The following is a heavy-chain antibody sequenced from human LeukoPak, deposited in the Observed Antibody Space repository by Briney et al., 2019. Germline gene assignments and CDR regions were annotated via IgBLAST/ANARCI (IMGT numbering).Heavy chain of an antibody. V-gene: IGHV5-51*01. D-gene: IGHD4-17*01. J-gene: IGHJ5*02. Sequence: GESLKISCKGSGYSFTSYWIGWVRQMPGKGLEWMGIIYPGDSDTRYSPSFQGQVTISADKSISTAYLQWSSLKASDTAMYYCARQIQDGDYGGWFDPWGQGTLVTVSS. CDR2: IYPGDSDT. CDR3: ARQIQDGDYGGWFDP. CDR1: GYSFTSYW.